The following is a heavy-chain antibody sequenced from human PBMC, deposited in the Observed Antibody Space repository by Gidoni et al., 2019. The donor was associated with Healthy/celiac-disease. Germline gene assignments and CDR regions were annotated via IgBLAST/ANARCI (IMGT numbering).Heavy chain of an antibody. CDR2: ISYDGSNK. CDR3: ARGGDIVARGLGDY. D-gene: IGHD5-12*01. V-gene: IGHV3-30-3*01. Sequence: VQLVESGGGLVQPGTSLTLSCAASGFTFSSYAMHWVRQAPGKGLEWVAVISYDGSNKYYADSVKGRFTISRDNSKNTLYLQMNSLRAEDTAVYYCARGGDIVARGLGDYWGQGTLVTVSA. J-gene: IGHJ4*02. CDR1: GFTFSSYA.